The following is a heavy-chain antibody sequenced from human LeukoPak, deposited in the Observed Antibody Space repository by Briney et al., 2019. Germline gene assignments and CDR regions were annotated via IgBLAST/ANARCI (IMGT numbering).Heavy chain of an antibody. D-gene: IGHD2-21*02. CDR1: GGSISSGGYY. V-gene: IGHV4-30-2*01. Sequence: SQTLSLTCTVSGGSISSGGYYWSWIRQPPGKGLEWIGYIYHSGSTYYNPSLKSRVTISVDTSKNQFSLKLSSVTAADTAVYYCARSSQGTDCGGDCYPYWYFDLWGRGTLVTVSS. CDR2: IYHSGST. CDR3: ARSSQGTDCGGDCYPYWYFDL. J-gene: IGHJ2*01.